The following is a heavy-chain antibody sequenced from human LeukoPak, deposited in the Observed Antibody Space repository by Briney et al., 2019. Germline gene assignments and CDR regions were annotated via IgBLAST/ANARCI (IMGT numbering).Heavy chain of an antibody. CDR3: AREPWGAKGAAWGMDV. V-gene: IGHV3-53*01. Sequence: GGSLRLSCSASGFTVSSDYMNWVRQAPGEGLEWGSVIQSGGTTYYADSVKGRFTISRDISKNTLYLQMDSLRAEDTAVYYCAREPWGAKGAAWGMDVWGQGTTVTVSS. J-gene: IGHJ6*02. CDR2: IQSGGTT. D-gene: IGHD1-26*01. CDR1: GFTVSSDY.